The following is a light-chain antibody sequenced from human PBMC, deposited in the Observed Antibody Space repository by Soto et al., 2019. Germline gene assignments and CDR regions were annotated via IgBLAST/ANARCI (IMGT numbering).Light chain of an antibody. J-gene: IGKJ5*01. CDR1: QSLLHSDGRTY. CDR2: EVS. CDR3: MQTIQLPIT. V-gene: IGKV2D-29*01. Sequence: IVMTLTPLSLSVTPGQPASIPCKSSQSLLHSDGRTYMYWHVQKPRQPPQLLIYEVSNRFAGVPDRFSGSGSGTDFTLKISRVEAEDVGVYYCMQTIQLPITFGQGTRLEIK.